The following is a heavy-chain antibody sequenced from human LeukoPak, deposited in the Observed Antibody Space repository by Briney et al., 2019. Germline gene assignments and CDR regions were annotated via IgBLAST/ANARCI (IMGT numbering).Heavy chain of an antibody. Sequence: GGSLRLSCAASGFTFSSYSMNWIRQAPGKGLEWVSSISSSTSYIYYADSVKGRFTISKDNAKNSLYLQMNSLRAEDTAVYYCASIANGGNRNFDYWGQGTLVTVSS. V-gene: IGHV3-21*01. CDR2: ISSSTSYI. D-gene: IGHD4-23*01. CDR3: ASIANGGNRNFDY. CDR1: GFTFSSYS. J-gene: IGHJ4*02.